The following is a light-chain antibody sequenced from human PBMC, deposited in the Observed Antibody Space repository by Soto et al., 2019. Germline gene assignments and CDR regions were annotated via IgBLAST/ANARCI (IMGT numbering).Light chain of an antibody. J-gene: IGKJ2*01. CDR2: WAS. Sequence: DIVMTQSPDSLAVSLGERATINCKSSQSVLYSSNNKNYLAWYQQKPVQTPKLLIYWASTRESGVPDRFSGSGSGTDFTLTISSLQAEDVAVYYCQQYYSTPYTFGQGTKLEIK. V-gene: IGKV4-1*01. CDR1: QSVLYSSNNKNY. CDR3: QQYYSTPYT.